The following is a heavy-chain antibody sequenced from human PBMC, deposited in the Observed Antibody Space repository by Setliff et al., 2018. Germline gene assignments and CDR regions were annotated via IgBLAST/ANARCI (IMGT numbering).Heavy chain of an antibody. J-gene: IGHJ4*02. CDR1: GYTFTGYY. CDR2: INPNSGGT. D-gene: IGHD2-21*01. CDR3: VRSAVYRASDCYPRYFDS. V-gene: IGHV1-2*02. Sequence: ASVKVSCKASGYTFTGYYMHWVRQAPGQGLEWMGWINPNSGGTNYAQKFQGRVTTTRDTSISTAYMELSRLRSDDTAVYYCVRSAVYRASDCYPRYFDSWGQGTLVTVSS.